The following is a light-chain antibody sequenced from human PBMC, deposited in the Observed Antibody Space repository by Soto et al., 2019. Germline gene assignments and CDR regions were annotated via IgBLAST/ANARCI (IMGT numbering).Light chain of an antibody. J-gene: IGKJ1*01. Sequence: EIVMTQSPATLSVSPGERVTLSCRASQSVSSNFACYQQKPGQAPSLLIYGAFTRATGIPARFSGTGSGTEFTLTISSLQSEDFALYYCQQYDDWPQTFGQGTKVDI. CDR1: QSVSSN. V-gene: IGKV3-15*01. CDR2: GAF. CDR3: QQYDDWPQT.